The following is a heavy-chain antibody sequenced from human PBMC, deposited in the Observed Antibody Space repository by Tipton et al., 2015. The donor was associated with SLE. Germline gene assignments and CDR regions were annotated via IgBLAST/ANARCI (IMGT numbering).Heavy chain of an antibody. J-gene: IGHJ3*02. CDR3: ARYQDSYGSGISDDAFDI. V-gene: IGHV1-2*06. CDR2: INPNSGGT. D-gene: IGHD3-10*01. CDR1: GYTFTGYY. Sequence: QLVQSGPEVKKPGASVKVSCKASGYTFTGYYMHWVRQAPGQGLEWMGRINPNSGGTNYAQKFQGRVTMTRDTCISTAYMELSRLRSDDTAVYYCARYQDSYGSGISDDAFDIWGQGTMVTVSS.